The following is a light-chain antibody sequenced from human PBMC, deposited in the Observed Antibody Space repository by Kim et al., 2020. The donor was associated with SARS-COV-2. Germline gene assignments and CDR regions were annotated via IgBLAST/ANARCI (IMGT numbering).Light chain of an antibody. CDR3: SSYTSSSHV. Sequence: QSALTQPASVSGSPGQSITISCTGTSSDVGGYNYVSWYQQHPGKAPKLMNYDVSKRPSGVSNRFSGSKSGNTASLTISELQAEYEADYYCSSYTSSSHVFGTGTKVTVL. J-gene: IGLJ1*01. V-gene: IGLV2-14*01. CDR2: DVS. CDR1: SSDVGGYNY.